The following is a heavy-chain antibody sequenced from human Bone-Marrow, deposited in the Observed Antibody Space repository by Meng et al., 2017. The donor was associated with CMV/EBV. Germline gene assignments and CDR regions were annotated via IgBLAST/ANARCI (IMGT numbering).Heavy chain of an antibody. Sequence: SATLSLTRTVAGGSISSYYWSWIRQPPGKGLEWIGYIYYSGSTNYNPSLKSRVTISVDTSKNQFSLKLSSVTAADTAVYYCARYYDFWSGYSYGMDVWGQGTTVTVSS. J-gene: IGHJ6*02. D-gene: IGHD3-3*01. CDR2: IYYSGST. CDR3: ARYYDFWSGYSYGMDV. V-gene: IGHV4-59*01. CDR1: GGSISSYY.